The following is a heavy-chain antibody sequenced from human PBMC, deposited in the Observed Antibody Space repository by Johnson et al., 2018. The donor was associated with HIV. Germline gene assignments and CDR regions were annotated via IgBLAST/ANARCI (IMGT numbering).Heavy chain of an antibody. CDR3: ARVRGGTGHGAFDI. CDR2: ISYDGTNK. J-gene: IGHJ3*02. Sequence: QMLLVESGGGVVQPGRSLRLSCAASGFTFSYYAMHWVRQVPGKGLEWVAVISYDGTNKYYANSVKGRFTISRDNSKNTLYLQMNSLRAEDTAVYYCARVRGGTGHGAFDIWGQGTMVTVSS. CDR1: GFTFSYYA. V-gene: IGHV3-30-3*01.